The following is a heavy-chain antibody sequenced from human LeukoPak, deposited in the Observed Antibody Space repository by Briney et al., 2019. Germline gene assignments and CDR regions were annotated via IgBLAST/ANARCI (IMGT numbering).Heavy chain of an antibody. Sequence: GGSLRLSCAASGFTFSTSGMSWVRQAPGKGLNWVASISGSGGGTYYADSVKGRFTISRDNSKNTLYLQMNSLRAEDTAVYYCAITRGLGAFDIWGQGTMVTVSS. V-gene: IGHV3-23*01. D-gene: IGHD3-16*01. CDR2: ISGSGGGT. CDR1: GFTFSTSG. CDR3: AITRGLGAFDI. J-gene: IGHJ3*02.